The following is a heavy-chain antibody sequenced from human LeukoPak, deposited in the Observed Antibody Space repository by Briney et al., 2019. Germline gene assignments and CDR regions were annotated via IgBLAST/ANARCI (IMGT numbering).Heavy chain of an antibody. CDR2: IYYSGST. Sequence: SETLSLTCTVSGGSISSSTYYGGWIRQPPGKGLEWIGSIYYSGSTYYNPSLKSRVTISVDTSKDQFSLKLSSVTAADTAVYYCARHGSYSSSFGYFDYWGQGTLVTVSS. D-gene: IGHD6-13*01. CDR3: ARHGSYSSSFGYFDY. J-gene: IGHJ4*02. V-gene: IGHV4-39*01. CDR1: GGSISSSTYY.